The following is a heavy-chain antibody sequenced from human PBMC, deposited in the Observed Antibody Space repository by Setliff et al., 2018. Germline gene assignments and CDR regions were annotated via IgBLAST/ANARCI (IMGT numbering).Heavy chain of an antibody. CDR1: GASISSDGYY. Sequence: PSETLSLTCSVSGASISSDGYYWSWIRQYPGKGLEWIGYIYCSGSTYYNPSLKSRVTISLDTSENQFSLELTSVTAADTAVYYCARSRTIAVKGGVFAVWGRGTLVTVSS. V-gene: IGHV4-31*02. CDR2: IYCSGST. D-gene: IGHD6-19*01. J-gene: IGHJ2*01. CDR3: ARSRTIAVKGGVFAV.